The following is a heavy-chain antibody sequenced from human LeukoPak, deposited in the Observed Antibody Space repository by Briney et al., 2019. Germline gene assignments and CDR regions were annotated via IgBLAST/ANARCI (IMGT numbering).Heavy chain of an antibody. D-gene: IGHD2-15*01. CDR1: GGTFSSYA. Sequence: SVKLSCNASGGTFSSYAISWVRQAPGQPLEWMGGSIPIFGTANYAQKFQGRVTITADKSTSTAYMELSSLRSEDTAVYYCARSEDIVVVVAATDYYYYMDAWGKGTTVTVCS. CDR3: ARSEDIVVVVAATDYYYYMDA. CDR2: SIPIFGTA. V-gene: IGHV1-69*06. J-gene: IGHJ6*03.